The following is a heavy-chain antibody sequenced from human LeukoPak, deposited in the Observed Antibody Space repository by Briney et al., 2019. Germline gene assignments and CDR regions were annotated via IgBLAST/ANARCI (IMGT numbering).Heavy chain of an antibody. CDR2: INPSVGST. Sequence: ASVKVSCKASGYTFTSYYMHWVPQAPGQGLEWMGIINPSVGSTSYAQKLQGRVTMTTDTSTSTAYMELRSLRSDDTAVYYCARDRRRDILTGRYYYYYMDVWGKGTTVTISS. CDR3: ARDRRRDILTGRYYYYYMDV. CDR1: GYTFTSYY. J-gene: IGHJ6*03. D-gene: IGHD3-9*01. V-gene: IGHV1-46*01.